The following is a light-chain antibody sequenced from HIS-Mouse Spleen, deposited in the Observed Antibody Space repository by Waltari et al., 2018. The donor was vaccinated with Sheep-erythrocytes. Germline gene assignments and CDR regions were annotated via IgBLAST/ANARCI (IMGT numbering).Light chain of an antibody. CDR2: SNN. V-gene: IGLV1-44*01. CDR3: AAWDDSLNGPV. Sequence: QSVLPQPPSSSGTPGPSVTISCSGTSSNIRTTTVILYQQLPGTAPNLPIYSNNQRPSGVPDRFSGSKSGTSASLAISGLQSEDEADYYCAAWDDSLNGPVFGGGNKLTVL. CDR1: SSNIRTTT. J-gene: IGLJ3*02.